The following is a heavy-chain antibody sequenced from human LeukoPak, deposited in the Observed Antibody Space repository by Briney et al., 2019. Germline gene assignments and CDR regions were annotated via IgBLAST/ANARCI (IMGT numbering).Heavy chain of an antibody. Sequence: PGRSLRLSCAASGFTFSSYAMHWVRQAPGKGLEWVAVISYDGSNKYYADSVKDRFTISRDNSKNTLYLQMNSPRAEDTAVYYCARDYLYYDFWSGYYVPPGYYYYYYGMDVWGQGTTVTVSS. CDR2: ISYDGSNK. D-gene: IGHD3-3*01. J-gene: IGHJ6*02. CDR3: ARDYLYYDFWSGYYVPPGYYYYYYGMDV. V-gene: IGHV3-30-3*01. CDR1: GFTFSSYA.